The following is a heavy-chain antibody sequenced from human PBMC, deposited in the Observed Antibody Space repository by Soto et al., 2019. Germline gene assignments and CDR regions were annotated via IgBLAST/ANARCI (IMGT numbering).Heavy chain of an antibody. V-gene: IGHV4-30-4*01. Sequence: QVQLQESGPGLVKPSQTLSLTCTVSGGSISSGDYYWSWIRQPPGKGLEWIGYIYYSGSTHYNPSLKSRVTISVDTSKNQFSLKLSSVTAADTAVYYCARDRGTIPESYNWFDPWGQGTLVTVSS. CDR1: GGSISSGDYY. D-gene: IGHD3-10*01. CDR2: IYYSGST. CDR3: ARDRGTIPESYNWFDP. J-gene: IGHJ5*02.